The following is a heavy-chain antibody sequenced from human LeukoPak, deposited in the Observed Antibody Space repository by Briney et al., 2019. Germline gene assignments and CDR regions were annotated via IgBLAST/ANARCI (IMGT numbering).Heavy chain of an antibody. CDR3: ARGWGVSARPGYMDV. J-gene: IGHJ6*03. V-gene: IGHV4-39*07. D-gene: IGHD6-6*01. Sequence: PSETLSLTCTVSGGSISSTYYWGWIRQPPGKGLEWTGSIFYSGSTYYNPSLKSRVTISIDMSKNQFSLKLRSVTAADTAVYYCARGWGVSARPGYMDVWGKGTTVTVSS. CDR1: GGSISSTYY. CDR2: IFYSGST.